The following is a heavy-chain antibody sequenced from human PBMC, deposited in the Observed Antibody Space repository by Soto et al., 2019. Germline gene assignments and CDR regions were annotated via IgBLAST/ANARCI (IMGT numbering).Heavy chain of an antibody. CDR1: GGTFSTHT. V-gene: IGHV1-69*13. D-gene: IGHD3-22*01. Sequence: GASVKVSCKTSGGTFSTHTITWVRQAPGQGLEWMGRIIPIFGTSKYAQNFQGRVTITAEESTNTSYMELSSLRSEDTAVYFCARRLDYYESNPSSADDSFEIWGQGTMVTVSS. CDR3: ARRLDYYESNPSSADDSFEI. CDR2: IIPIFGTS. J-gene: IGHJ3*02.